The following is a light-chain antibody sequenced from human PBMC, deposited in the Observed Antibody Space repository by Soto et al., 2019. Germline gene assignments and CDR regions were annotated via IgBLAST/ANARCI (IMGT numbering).Light chain of an antibody. J-gene: IGKJ1*01. Sequence: EIVMTQSPATLSVSPGERATLSCRASQSVSRNLAWYQQKPGQAPRLLIYGASTRATGIPDRFSGSGSGTEFTLTISSLEPEDSAVYYCHQRSNWWTFGQGTKVDIK. CDR3: HQRSNWWT. V-gene: IGKV3-15*01. CDR1: QSVSRN. CDR2: GAS.